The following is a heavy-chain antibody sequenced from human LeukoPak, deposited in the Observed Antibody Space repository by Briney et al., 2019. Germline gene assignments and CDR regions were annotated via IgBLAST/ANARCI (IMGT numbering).Heavy chain of an antibody. CDR3: ARGRGDYVLSLVNYYYMDV. V-gene: IGHV4-34*01. J-gene: IGHJ6*03. Sequence: SETLSLTCAVYGGSFSGYYWSWIRQPPGKGLEWIGEIDHSGSINYNPSLKSRVTISVDTSKNQFSLKLSSVTAADTAVYYCARGRGDYVLSLVNYYYMDVWGKGTTVTVSS. D-gene: IGHD4-17*01. CDR1: GGSFSGYY. CDR2: IDHSGSI.